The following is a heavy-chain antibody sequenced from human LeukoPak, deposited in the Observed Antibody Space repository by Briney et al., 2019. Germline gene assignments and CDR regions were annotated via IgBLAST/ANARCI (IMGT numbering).Heavy chain of an antibody. D-gene: IGHD5-12*01. Sequence: PSETLSLTCTVSGGSIRSYYWSWIRQPPGKGLEWLGYTSYSGTTNYNPSLESRVTISVDTSKNQFSLKVTSETAADTAIYYCAREGGYVSPFDHWGQGTLVTVSS. V-gene: IGHV4-59*08. CDR2: TSYSGTT. CDR3: AREGGYVSPFDH. J-gene: IGHJ4*02. CDR1: GGSIRSYY.